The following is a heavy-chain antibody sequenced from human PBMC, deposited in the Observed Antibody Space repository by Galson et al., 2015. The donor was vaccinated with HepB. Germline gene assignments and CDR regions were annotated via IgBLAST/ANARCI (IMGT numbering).Heavy chain of an antibody. CDR2: IYYSGST. J-gene: IGHJ4*02. Sequence: QVQLQESGPGLVKPSETLSLTCTVSGGSISSYYWSWIRQPPGKGLEWIGYIYYSGSTNYNPSLKSRVTISVDTSKNQFSLKLGSVTAADTAVYYCAGGGYSYGPDYWGQGTLVTVSS. V-gene: IGHV4-59*01. D-gene: IGHD5-18*01. CDR1: GGSISSYY. CDR3: AGGGYSYGPDY.